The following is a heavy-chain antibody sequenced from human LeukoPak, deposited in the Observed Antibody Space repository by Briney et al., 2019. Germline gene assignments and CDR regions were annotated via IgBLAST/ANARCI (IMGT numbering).Heavy chain of an antibody. J-gene: IGHJ4*02. Sequence: PGGSLRLSCAASGLTFSSYAMHWVRQAPGKGLEWVAVISYDGSNKYYADSVKGRFTISRDNSKNTLYLQMNSLRAEDTAVYYCARGQSYYDSSGYSPRLPGLGYWGQGTLVTVSS. CDR2: ISYDGSNK. D-gene: IGHD3-22*01. V-gene: IGHV3-30*04. CDR1: GLTFSSYA. CDR3: ARGQSYYDSSGYSPRLPGLGY.